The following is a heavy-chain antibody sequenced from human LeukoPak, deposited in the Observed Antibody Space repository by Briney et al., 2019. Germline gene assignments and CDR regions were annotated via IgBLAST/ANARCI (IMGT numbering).Heavy chain of an antibody. V-gene: IGHV1-8*01. CDR2: MNPNSGNT. D-gene: IGHD4-17*01. Sequence: ASVKVSCKASGYTFTSYDINWVRQATGQGLEWMGWMNPNSGNTAYAQKFQGRVTMTRGTSISTAYMELSSLRSEDTAVYYCARINYGDYWYGMDVWGQGTTVTVSS. CDR1: GYTFTSYD. CDR3: ARINYGDYWYGMDV. J-gene: IGHJ6*02.